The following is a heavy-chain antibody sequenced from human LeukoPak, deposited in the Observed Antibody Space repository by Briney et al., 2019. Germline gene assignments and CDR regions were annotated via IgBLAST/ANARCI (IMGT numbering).Heavy chain of an antibody. J-gene: IGHJ5*02. CDR2: ILNDGSNQ. CDR1: GLTFRLYG. CDR3: ARDGVNWGIDL. D-gene: IGHD7-27*01. Sequence: PGRSLRLSCAASGLTFRLYGMHWVRQAPGKGLEWVAVILNDGSNQYYADSVKGRLTVSRDNSKNTVFLQVNSLRADDTAVYYCARDGVNWGIDLWGQGTLVIVSS. V-gene: IGHV3-33*01.